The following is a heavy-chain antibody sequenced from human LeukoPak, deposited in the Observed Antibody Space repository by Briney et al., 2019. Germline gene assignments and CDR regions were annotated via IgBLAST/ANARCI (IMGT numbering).Heavy chain of an antibody. CDR1: GYTLTELS. Sequence: GASVTVSCKVSGYTLTELSMHWVRQAPGKGLEWMGGFDPEDGETIYAQKFQGRVTMTEDTSTDTAYMELSSLRSEDTAVYYCAASIVATTDFDYWGQGTLVTVSS. J-gene: IGHJ4*02. D-gene: IGHD5-12*01. CDR2: FDPEDGET. CDR3: AASIVATTDFDY. V-gene: IGHV1-24*01.